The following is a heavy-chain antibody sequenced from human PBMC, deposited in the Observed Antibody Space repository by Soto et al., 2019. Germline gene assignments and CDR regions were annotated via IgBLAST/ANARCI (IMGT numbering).Heavy chain of an antibody. V-gene: IGHV1-18*04. CDR2: VSGNNGVS. D-gene: IGHD2-2*01. CDR1: GYTSADFG. CDR3: VRDQKYFRVNGNWFDS. Sequence: ASVKVSCKASGYTSADFGISRVRQAPGQGLEWMGWVSGNNGVSNPAPKVQGRITMTLDTSTGVSYMALRSLRSDDTAIYYCVRDQKYFRVNGNWFDSWGQGTLVTVSS. J-gene: IGHJ5*01.